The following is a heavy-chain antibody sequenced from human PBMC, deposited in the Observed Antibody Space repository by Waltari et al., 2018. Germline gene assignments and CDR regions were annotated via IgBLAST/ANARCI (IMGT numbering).Heavy chain of an antibody. Sequence: QLQLHESGPGEVKASETLSLTCSVSGHSITNSYWAWVRQPPGKGLEWIGNVLYSEPVTFYNPSLKSRVAISVDASRNEVSLTLTSVTAADTAIYFCARSISVTDYGMDLWGRGTNVTVS. CDR1: GHSITNSY. V-gene: IGHV4-39*01. CDR3: ARSISVTDYGMDL. J-gene: IGHJ6*02. D-gene: IGHD2-21*02. CDR2: VLYSEPVT.